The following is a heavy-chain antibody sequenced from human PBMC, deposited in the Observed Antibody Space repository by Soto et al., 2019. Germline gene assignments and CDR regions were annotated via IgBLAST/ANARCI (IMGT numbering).Heavy chain of an antibody. V-gene: IGHV4-31*03. CDR1: GGSISSGGYY. Sequence: SETLSLTCTVSGGSISSGGYYWSWIRQHPGKGLEWIGYIYYSGSTYYNPSLKSRVTISVDTSKNQFSLKLSSVTAADTAVYYCASRGYSYGFPLGMDVWGQGTTVTVSS. J-gene: IGHJ6*02. CDR2: IYYSGST. CDR3: ASRGYSYGFPLGMDV. D-gene: IGHD5-18*01.